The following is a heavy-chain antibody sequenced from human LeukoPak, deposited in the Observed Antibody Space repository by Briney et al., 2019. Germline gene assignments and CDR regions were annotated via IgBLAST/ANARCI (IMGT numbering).Heavy chain of an antibody. CDR1: GFSLSRYG. Sequence: PGGSLRLSCAASGFSLSRYGVHWVRQAPGKGLEWVAVLWSDGTTTYYRDSVKGRFTISRDNSNNTLYLQMNSLRAEDTAMYYCARDWGIAIGVPYFFDYWGQGTLVTVSS. J-gene: IGHJ4*02. CDR3: ARDWGIAIGVPYFFDY. D-gene: IGHD6-19*01. V-gene: IGHV3-33*01. CDR2: LWSDGTTT.